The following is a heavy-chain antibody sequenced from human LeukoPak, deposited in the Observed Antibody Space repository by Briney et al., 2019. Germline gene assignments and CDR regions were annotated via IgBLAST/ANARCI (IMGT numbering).Heavy chain of an antibody. CDR3: ARGRTYYDILTGYFRARGRNYYMDV. Sequence: ASVKVSCKASGYTFTGYYMHWVRQAPGQGLEWMGWINPNSGGTNYAQKFQGRVTMTRDTSISTAYMELSSLRSEDTAVYYCARGRTYYDILTGYFRARGRNYYMDVWGKGTTVTVSS. J-gene: IGHJ6*03. D-gene: IGHD3-9*01. CDR1: GYTFTGYY. V-gene: IGHV1-2*02. CDR2: INPNSGGT.